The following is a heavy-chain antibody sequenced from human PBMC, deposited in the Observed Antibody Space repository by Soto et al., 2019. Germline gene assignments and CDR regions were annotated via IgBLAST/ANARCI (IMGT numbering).Heavy chain of an antibody. CDR3: ARSYYDSTGFAVDP. J-gene: IGHJ5*02. V-gene: IGHV4-59*08. CDR2: MYFGGSF. D-gene: IGHD3-22*01. Sequence: TSEDLSLTYTVSCASLSDGYWSWIRQPPGKGLEWIGFMYFGGSFNYNPSLSSRVTLSVETSKNQFSMKVTSVTASDTAVYYCARSYYDSTGFAVDPWGQGTLVTVSS. CDR1: CASLSDGY.